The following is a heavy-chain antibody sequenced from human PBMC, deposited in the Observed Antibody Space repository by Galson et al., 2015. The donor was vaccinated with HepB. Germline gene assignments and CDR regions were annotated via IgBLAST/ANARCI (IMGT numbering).Heavy chain of an antibody. V-gene: IGHV1-58*01. D-gene: IGHD5-18*01. J-gene: IGHJ3*02. CDR2: IVVGSGNT. Sequence: SVKVSCKASGFTFTSSAVQWVRQARGQRLEWIGWIVVGSGNTNYAQKFQERVTITRDMSTSTAYMELSSLRSEDKAVYYCAADGVSGGGYSCGPRYDAFDIWGQGTMVTVSS. CDR1: GFTFTSSA. CDR3: AADGVSGGGYSCGPRYDAFDI.